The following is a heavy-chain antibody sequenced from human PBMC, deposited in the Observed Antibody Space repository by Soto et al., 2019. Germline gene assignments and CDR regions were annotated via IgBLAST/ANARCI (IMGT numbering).Heavy chain of an antibody. J-gene: IGHJ4*02. CDR3: AKDSWEWLQYYFDY. D-gene: IGHD3-3*01. Sequence: PGGSLRLSCAASGFTFSSYGMHWVRQAPGKGLEWVAVISYDGSNKYYADSVKGRFTISRGNSKNTLYLQMNSLRAEDTAVYYCAKDSWEWLQYYFDYWGQRTLVTVSS. CDR1: GFTFSSYG. CDR2: ISYDGSNK. V-gene: IGHV3-30*18.